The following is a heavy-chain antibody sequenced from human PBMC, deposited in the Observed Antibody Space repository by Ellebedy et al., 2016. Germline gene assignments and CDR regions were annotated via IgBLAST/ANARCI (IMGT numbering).Heavy chain of an antibody. CDR3: AKAKLWFGELFYYGMDV. J-gene: IGHJ6*02. V-gene: IGHV3-9*01. CDR2: ISWNSGSI. D-gene: IGHD3-10*01. CDR1: GFTFDDYA. Sequence: GGSLRLXXAASGFTFDDYAMHWVRQAPGKGLEWVSGISWNSGSIGYADSVKGRFTISRDNSKNTLYLQMNSLRAEDTAVYYCAKAKLWFGELFYYGMDVWGQGTTVTVSS.